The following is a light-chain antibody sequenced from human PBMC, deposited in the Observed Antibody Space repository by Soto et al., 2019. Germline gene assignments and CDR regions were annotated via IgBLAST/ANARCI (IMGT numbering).Light chain of an antibody. CDR3: QQYNNWPGT. Sequence: EIVLTQSPGTLSLSPGERATLSCRASQSVSSSYLAWYQQKPGQAPRLLIYGASSRATGIPDRFSGSGSGTDFTLTISSLQSEEFAVYYCQQYNNWPGTFGQGTKVDIK. CDR1: QSVSSSY. V-gene: IGKV3-20*01. J-gene: IGKJ1*01. CDR2: GAS.